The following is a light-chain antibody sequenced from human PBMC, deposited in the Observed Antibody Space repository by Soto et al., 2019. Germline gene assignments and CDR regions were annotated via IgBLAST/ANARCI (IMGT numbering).Light chain of an antibody. J-gene: IGKJ5*01. V-gene: IGKV3-20*01. CDR1: QRVSSNY. CDR2: SAS. Sequence: TQSPSTLSGYVGDRVTITCRTSQRVSSNYVAWYQQRPGQPPRLLIYSASRRANGIPDRFSGSGSGTDFTLTLSRLESEDFAVYYCQQYGTVPNTFGQGTRLEIK. CDR3: QQYGTVPNT.